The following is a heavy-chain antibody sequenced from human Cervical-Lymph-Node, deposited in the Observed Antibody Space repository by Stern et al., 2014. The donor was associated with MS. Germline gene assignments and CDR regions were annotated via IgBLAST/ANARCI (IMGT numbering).Heavy chain of an antibody. Sequence: QVQLVQSGAEVKKPGASVKVSCKASGYTFTSYDISWVRQAPGQGLECIDGISSYNVNTNYAHKLQGRVTMTTDTSTSTAYMELRSLRSDDTAVYYCARGLLGSENAFDIWGQGTMVTVSS. J-gene: IGHJ3*02. CDR2: ISSYNVNT. CDR3: ARGLLGSENAFDI. CDR1: GYTFTSYD. D-gene: IGHD2-15*01. V-gene: IGHV1-18*01.